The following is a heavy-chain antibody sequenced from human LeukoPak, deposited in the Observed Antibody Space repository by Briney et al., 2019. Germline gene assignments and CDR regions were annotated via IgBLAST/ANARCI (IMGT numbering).Heavy chain of an antibody. J-gene: IGHJ6*02. CDR3: AKDISTTAAAPGNYYYYGMDV. Sequence: PGGSLRLSCAASGFTFSNFGMHWVRQAPGKGLEWVAVIWYDGSNKYYADSVKGRFTISRDNAKNSLYLQMNSLRAEDTALYYCAKDISTTAAAPGNYYYYGMDVWGQGTTVTVSS. V-gene: IGHV3-33*03. CDR2: IWYDGSNK. CDR1: GFTFSNFG. D-gene: IGHD6-13*01.